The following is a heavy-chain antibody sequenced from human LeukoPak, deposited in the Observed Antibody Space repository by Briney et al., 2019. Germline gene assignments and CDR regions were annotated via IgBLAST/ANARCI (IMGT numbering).Heavy chain of an antibody. CDR2: IKQDGSEK. J-gene: IGHJ3*02. V-gene: IGHV3-7*01. CDR3: VRDRSLEWAFDGFGT. D-gene: IGHD3-3*01. CDR1: RVSFSSHW. Sequence: PGGSLRLSCAASRVSFSSHWMSWVRQAPGKGLEWVANIKQDGSEKYYVDSVKGRFTISRDNAKNTLYLQMNSLRAEDTAVYYCVRDRSLEWAFDGFGTWGQGTTVTVSS.